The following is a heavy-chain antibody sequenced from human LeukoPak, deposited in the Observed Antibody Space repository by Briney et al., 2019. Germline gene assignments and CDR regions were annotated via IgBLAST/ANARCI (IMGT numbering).Heavy chain of an antibody. D-gene: IGHD3-22*01. CDR1: GGTFSSYA. J-gene: IGHJ4*02. Sequence: GASVKVSCKASGGTFSSYAISWVRQAPGQGPEWMGGIIPIFGTANYAQKFQGRVTITADESTSTAYMELSSLRSEDTAVYYCARSGSYYDNLFDYWGQGTLVTVSS. CDR3: ARSGSYYDNLFDY. CDR2: IIPIFGTA. V-gene: IGHV1-69*13.